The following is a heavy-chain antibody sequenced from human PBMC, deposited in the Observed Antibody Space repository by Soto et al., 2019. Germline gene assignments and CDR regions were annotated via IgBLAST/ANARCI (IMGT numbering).Heavy chain of an antibody. J-gene: IGHJ4*02. Sequence: GSLRLSCVGSEFTFSDYEMNWVRQAPGKGLEWVAYISSSARTIHYADSVRGRFTISRDNAWNSLYLQMDALGADDTAVYYCAREGGYSGYDAQGFDSWGRGTLVTVSS. V-gene: IGHV3-48*03. D-gene: IGHD5-12*01. CDR1: EFTFSDYE. CDR3: AREGGYSGYDAQGFDS. CDR2: ISSSARTI.